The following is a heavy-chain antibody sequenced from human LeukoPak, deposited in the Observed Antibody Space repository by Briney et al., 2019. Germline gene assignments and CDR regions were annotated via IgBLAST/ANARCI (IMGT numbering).Heavy chain of an antibody. D-gene: IGHD3-16*02. CDR3: AKSLGVGGYTRYKGFDQ. J-gene: IGHJ4*02. CDR2: ISGSDGTS. Sequence: GGSLRLSCAASGFTFNSFAMNWVRQAPGKGLEWVSSISGSDGTSHYADFVKGRSTISRDNSKNTLYLQMNSLRAEDTAAYYCAKSLGVGGYTRYKGFDQWGQGTLVVVSS. V-gene: IGHV3-23*01. CDR1: GFTFNSFA.